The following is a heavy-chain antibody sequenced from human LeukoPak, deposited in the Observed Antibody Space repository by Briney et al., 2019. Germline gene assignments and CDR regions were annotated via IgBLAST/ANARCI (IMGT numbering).Heavy chain of an antibody. CDR3: AREMVDNFDY. J-gene: IGHJ4*02. D-gene: IGHD2-8*01. Sequence: GPSPSLSCAASGLTFSSDWMSSVRQAPGKRLEWVANIKQYGSEKYYVDSVEGRFTISSDNAKTSLYLQMNSLSAEDTAVYYCAREMVDNFDYWGQGTLVTVSS. CDR2: IKQYGSEK. CDR1: GLTFSSDW. V-gene: IGHV3-7*05.